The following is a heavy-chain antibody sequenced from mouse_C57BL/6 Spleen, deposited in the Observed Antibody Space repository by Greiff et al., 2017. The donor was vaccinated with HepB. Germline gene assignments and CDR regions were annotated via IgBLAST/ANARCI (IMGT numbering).Heavy chain of an antibody. CDR1: GYTFTDYY. J-gene: IGHJ2*01. CDR2: INPNNGGT. CDR3: ASDNNYFDY. D-gene: IGHD1-1*01. Sequence: EVQLQQSGPELVKPGASVKISCKASGYTFTDYYMNWVKQSPGKSLEWIGDINPNNGGTSYNQKFKGKATLTVDKSSSTAYMELRSLTSEDSAVYYCASDNNYFDYWGQGTTLTVSS. V-gene: IGHV1-26*01.